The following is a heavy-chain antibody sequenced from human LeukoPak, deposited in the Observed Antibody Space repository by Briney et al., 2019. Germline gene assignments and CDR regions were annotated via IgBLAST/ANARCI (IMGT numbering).Heavy chain of an antibody. J-gene: IGHJ4*02. V-gene: IGHV4-4*07. D-gene: IGHD3-3*01. CDR3: AFSYDFWSGYVDY. CDR1: GGSISSYY. CDR2: IYTSGST. Sequence: SETLSLTCTVSGGSISSYYWSWIRQPAGKGLEWIGRIYTSGSTNYNPSLKSRVTTSVDTSKNQFSLKLSSVTAADTAVYYCAFSYDFWSGYVDYRGQGTLVTVSS.